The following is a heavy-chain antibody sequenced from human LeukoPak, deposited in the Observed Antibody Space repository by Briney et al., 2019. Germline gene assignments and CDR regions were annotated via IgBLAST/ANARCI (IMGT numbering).Heavy chain of an antibody. J-gene: IGHJ3*02. V-gene: IGHV4-38-2*02. CDR3: ARGGIAVYAFDI. D-gene: IGHD6-19*01. CDR2: IYHSGST. CDR1: GYSIGSGYY. Sequence: PSETLSLTCTVSGYSIGSGYYWGWIRQPPGKGLEWIGSIYHSGSTYYNPSLKSRVTISVDTSKNQFSLKLSSVTAADTAVYYCARGGIAVYAFDIWGQGTMVTVSS.